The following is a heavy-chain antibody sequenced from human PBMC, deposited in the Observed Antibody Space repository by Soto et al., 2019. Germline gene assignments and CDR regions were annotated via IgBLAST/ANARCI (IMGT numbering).Heavy chain of an antibody. CDR3: ARDQPYSGSYYYYYGMDV. Sequence: LKISCKGSGYSFTSYWISWVRQMPGKGLEWMGRIDPSDSYTNYSPSFQGHVTISADKSISTAYLQWSSLKASDTAMYYCARDQPYSGSYYYYYGMDVWGQGTTVTVSS. J-gene: IGHJ6*02. CDR2: IDPSDSYT. V-gene: IGHV5-10-1*01. D-gene: IGHD1-26*01. CDR1: GYSFTSYW.